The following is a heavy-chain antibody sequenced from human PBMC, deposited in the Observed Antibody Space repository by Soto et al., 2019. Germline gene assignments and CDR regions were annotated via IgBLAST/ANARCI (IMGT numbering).Heavy chain of an antibody. CDR1: GYPFSTLC. Sequence: QVHLVESGAEGEKPWASGKVSCKGSGYPFSTLCYTWVRQAPGQGHAWMGWISAHNGNTNSAQKLQGRVTVTRDTSTSTAYLELRSLRSDDTAVYYCARGRYGDYWGQGALVTVSS. CDR2: ISAHNGNT. CDR3: ARGRYGDY. J-gene: IGHJ4*02. D-gene: IGHD1-1*01. V-gene: IGHV1-18*01.